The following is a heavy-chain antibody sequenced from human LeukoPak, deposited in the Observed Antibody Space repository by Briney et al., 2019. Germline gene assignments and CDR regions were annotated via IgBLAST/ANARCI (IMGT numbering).Heavy chain of an antibody. D-gene: IGHD3-3*01. CDR3: ARGGTIFGVVIIQNWFDP. Sequence: SETLSLTCTVSGGSISGYYWSWIRQPAGKGLEWIGRIYTSGSTNYNPSLKSRVTMSVDTSKNQFSLKLSSVTAADTAVYYCARGGTIFGVVIIQNWFDPWGQGTLVTVSS. CDR1: GGSISGYY. CDR2: IYTSGST. V-gene: IGHV4-4*07. J-gene: IGHJ5*02.